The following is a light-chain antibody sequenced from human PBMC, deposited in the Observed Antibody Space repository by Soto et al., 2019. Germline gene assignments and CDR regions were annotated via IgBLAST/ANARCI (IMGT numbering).Light chain of an antibody. CDR3: QQSYSAPVT. Sequence: DIQMTQSPSSLSASIGDRVTITCRASQSISSYLNWFQQKPGEAPNLLIQAASSLQSGVPSRFSGSGSGTDFTLTINSLQPEDFAVYYCQQSYSAPVTFGQGTKL. CDR2: AAS. V-gene: IGKV1-39*01. J-gene: IGKJ2*01. CDR1: QSISSY.